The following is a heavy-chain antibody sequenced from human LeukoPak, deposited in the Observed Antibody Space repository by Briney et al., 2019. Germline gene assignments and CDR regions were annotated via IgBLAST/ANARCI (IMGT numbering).Heavy chain of an antibody. Sequence: SETLSHTCTVSGGSISSYYWSWIRQPPGKGLEWIGYIYYSGSTNYNPSLKSRVTISVDTSKNQFSLKLSSVTAADTAVYYCARHLMPPTVTTWGAFDIWGQGTMVTVSS. D-gene: IGHD4-17*01. J-gene: IGHJ3*02. CDR3: ARHLMPPTVTTWGAFDI. V-gene: IGHV4-59*08. CDR1: GGSISSYY. CDR2: IYYSGST.